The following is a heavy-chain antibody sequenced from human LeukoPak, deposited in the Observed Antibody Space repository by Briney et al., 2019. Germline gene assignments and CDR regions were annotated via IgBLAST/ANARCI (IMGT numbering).Heavy chain of an antibody. V-gene: IGHV3-30*03. D-gene: IGHD3-3*01. CDR1: GFTFSSYG. CDR3: ARAQTLFLEFDGFVI. CDR2: ISYDGSNK. J-gene: IGHJ3*02. Sequence: PGGSLRLSCAASGFTFSSYGMHWVRQAPGKGLEWVAVISYDGSNKYYADSVKGRFTISRDNSKNTLYLQMNSLRAEDTAVYSCARAQTLFLEFDGFVIWGRGTKVTVSS.